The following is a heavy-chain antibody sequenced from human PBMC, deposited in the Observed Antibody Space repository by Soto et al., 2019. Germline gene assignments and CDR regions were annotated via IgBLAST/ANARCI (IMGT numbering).Heavy chain of an antibody. D-gene: IGHD3-10*01. J-gene: IGHJ6*01. CDR2: IDWDDDK. CDR3: ARTTMVHGGRGYYYGMEV. CDR1: GFSLSSAGMR. Sequence: SGTTLVNPTQTLTLTCTFSGFSLSSAGMRVSWIRQPPGKALEWLARIDWDDDKFYSTSLKTRLTISKDTSKNQVVLTMTNMDPVDTATYYCARTTMVHGGRGYYYGMEVWGQGTTVRVSS. V-gene: IGHV2-70*04.